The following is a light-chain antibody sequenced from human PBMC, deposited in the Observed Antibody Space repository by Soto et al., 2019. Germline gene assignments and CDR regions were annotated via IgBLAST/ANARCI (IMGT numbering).Light chain of an antibody. Sequence: EIVLTQSPATLSLSPGERATLSSRASQSVSSYLAWYQQKPGQAPRVLIYDASNRATGIPARFSGSGSGTDFTLTISSLEPEDFAVYYCQQRSNWPWTFGQGTKVDI. CDR2: DAS. V-gene: IGKV3-11*01. CDR3: QQRSNWPWT. J-gene: IGKJ1*01. CDR1: QSVSSY.